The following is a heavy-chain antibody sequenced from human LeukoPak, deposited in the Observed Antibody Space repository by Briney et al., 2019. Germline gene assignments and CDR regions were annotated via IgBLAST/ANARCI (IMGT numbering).Heavy chain of an antibody. CDR2: IIPILGIA. CDR3: ARGYSRDYGSDHAFDI. J-gene: IGHJ3*02. CDR1: GGTFSSYA. Sequence: SVKVSCKASGGTFSSYAISWVRQAPGQGLEWMGRIIPILGIANYAQKFQGRVTITADKSTSTAYMELSSLRSEDTAVYYCARGYSRDYGSDHAFDIRGQGTMVTVSS. D-gene: IGHD4-17*01. V-gene: IGHV1-69*04.